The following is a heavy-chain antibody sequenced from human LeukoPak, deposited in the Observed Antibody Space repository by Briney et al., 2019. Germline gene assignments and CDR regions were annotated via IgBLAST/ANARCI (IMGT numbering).Heavy chain of an antibody. CDR2: MNPNSGNT. CDR1: GSTFTSYD. CDR3: ARGYCSSTSCYRRIFQH. D-gene: IGHD2-2*02. Sequence: ASVKVSCKATGSTFTSYDINWVRQATGQGREWMGWMNPNSGNTGYAQKFQGRVTITRNPSISTAYMELSSLRSEDTAVYYCARGYCSSTSCYRRIFQHRGQGTLVTVSS. V-gene: IGHV1-8*03. J-gene: IGHJ1*01.